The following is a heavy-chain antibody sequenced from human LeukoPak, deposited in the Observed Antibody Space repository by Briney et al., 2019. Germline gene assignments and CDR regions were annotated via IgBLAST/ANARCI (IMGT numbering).Heavy chain of an antibody. J-gene: IGHJ4*02. CDR3: ASTSYDSSGYFDY. D-gene: IGHD3-22*01. CDR1: GGSISSSSYY. V-gene: IGHV4-39*01. CDR2: IYFSGST. Sequence: SETLSLTCTVSGGSISSSSYYWGWIRQPPGKGLEWIGSIYFSGSTYYNPSLKSRVTISVDTSKNQFSLKLSSVTVADTTIYYCASTSYDSSGYFDYWGQGTLVTVSS.